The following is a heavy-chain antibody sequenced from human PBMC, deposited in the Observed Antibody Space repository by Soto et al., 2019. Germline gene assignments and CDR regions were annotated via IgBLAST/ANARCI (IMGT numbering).Heavy chain of an antibody. CDR2: IIPMFDIT. Sequence: SVKVSCKASGDTFSSYTISWVRQAPGQGLEWMGRIIPMFDITNYAQKFQGRVTITADKPTSTAYMELSSLRSEDTAVYYCARDNKYCSSTSCYSPHDYWGQGTLVTVSS. V-gene: IGHV1-69*04. D-gene: IGHD2-2*01. CDR3: ARDNKYCSSTSCYSPHDY. J-gene: IGHJ4*02. CDR1: GDTFSSYT.